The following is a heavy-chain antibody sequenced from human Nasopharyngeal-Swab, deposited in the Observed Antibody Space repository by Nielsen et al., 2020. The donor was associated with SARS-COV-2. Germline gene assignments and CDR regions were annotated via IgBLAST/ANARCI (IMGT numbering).Heavy chain of an antibody. D-gene: IGHD3-16*01. CDR1: GGSISSYY. CDR3: ARGLRRGEVLYYYMDV. J-gene: IGHJ6*03. V-gene: IGHV4-59*01. CDR2: IYYSGST. Sequence: SETLSLTCTVPGGSISSYYWSWIRQPPGKGLEWIGYIYYSGSTNYNPSLKSRVTISVDTSKNQFSLKLSSVTAADTAVYYCARGLRRGEVLYYYMDVWGKGTTVTVSS.